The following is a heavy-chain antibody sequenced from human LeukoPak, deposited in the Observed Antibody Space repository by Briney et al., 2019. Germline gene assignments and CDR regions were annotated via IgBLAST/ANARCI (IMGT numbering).Heavy chain of an antibody. J-gene: IGHJ4*02. CDR1: GGSISSGDYY. CDR3: ARGLAPGYSSSWGPAY. CDR2: IYYSGST. V-gene: IGHV4-30-4*01. Sequence: SQTLSLTCTVSGGSISSGDYYWSWLRQPPGKGLAWIGYIYYSGSTYYNPSLKRRVTISVDTSKNQFSLKLSSVTAADTAVYYWARGLAPGYSSSWGPAYGGQEPLVTVSS. D-gene: IGHD6-19*01.